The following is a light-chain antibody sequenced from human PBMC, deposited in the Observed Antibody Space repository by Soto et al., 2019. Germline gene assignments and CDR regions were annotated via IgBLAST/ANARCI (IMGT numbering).Light chain of an antibody. V-gene: IGLV4-69*01. CDR1: SGHTTYA. CDR3: QTWGTGIV. CDR2: LNSDGSH. J-gene: IGLJ2*01. Sequence: QLVLTQSPSASASLGASVKLTCTVSSGHTTYAIAWYQQQPKKGPRYLIKLNSDGSHTKGDGIPDRFSGSSSGAERYLSISSLQSEDEADYYCQTWGTGIVFGGGTKLTVL.